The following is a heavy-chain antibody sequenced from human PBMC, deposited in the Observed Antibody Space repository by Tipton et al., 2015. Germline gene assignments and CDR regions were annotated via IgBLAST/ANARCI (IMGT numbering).Heavy chain of an antibody. Sequence: TLSLTCAVSGGSISSTNWWTWVRQPPGKGLEWIGEISQSGNTNYNPLWTGRVTISIDTPKNEFSLKLSSVTAADTGFYYCARGDDATAMATGFDYWGQGALVTVSS. CDR2: ISQSGNT. CDR1: GGSISSTNW. CDR3: ARGDDATAMATGFDY. J-gene: IGHJ4*02. D-gene: IGHD5-18*01. V-gene: IGHV4-4*02.